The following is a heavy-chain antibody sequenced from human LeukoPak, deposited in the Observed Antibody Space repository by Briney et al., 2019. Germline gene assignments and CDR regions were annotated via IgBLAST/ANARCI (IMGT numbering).Heavy chain of an antibody. CDR2: ISYDGSNK. CDR3: ARGGHGRAIVLLEGSIDY. J-gene: IGHJ4*02. V-gene: IGHV3-30*01. D-gene: IGHD3-10*01. Sequence: PGGSLRLSCAASGFTFSSYAMHWVRQAPGKGLEWVAVISYDGSNKYYADSVRGRFTISRDNSKNTLYLQMNSLRAEDAAVYYCARGGHGRAIVLLEGSIDYWGQGTLVTVSS. CDR1: GFTFSSYA.